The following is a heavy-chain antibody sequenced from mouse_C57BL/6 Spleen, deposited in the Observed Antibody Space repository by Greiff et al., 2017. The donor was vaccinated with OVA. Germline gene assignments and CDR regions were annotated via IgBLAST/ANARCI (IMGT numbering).Heavy chain of an antibody. CDR3: ARGVTTWYFDV. J-gene: IGHJ1*03. CDR1: GYAFSSYW. V-gene: IGHV1-80*01. D-gene: IGHD2-12*01. Sequence: QVQLQQSGAELVKPGASVKISCKASGYAFSSYWMNWVKPRPGKGLAWIGQIYPGDGDTNYNGKFKGKATLTADKSSSTAYMQLSSLTSEDSAIYFCARGVTTWYFDVWGTGTTVTVSS. CDR2: IYPGDGDT.